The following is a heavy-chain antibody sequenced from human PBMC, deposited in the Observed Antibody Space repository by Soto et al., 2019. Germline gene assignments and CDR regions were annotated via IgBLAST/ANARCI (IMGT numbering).Heavy chain of an antibody. J-gene: IGHJ6*02. Sequence: PGGSLRLSCAASGFTFSSYGMHWVRQAPGKGLGWVAVISYDGSNKYYADSVKGRFTISRDNSKNTLYLQMNSLRAEDTAVYYCAKTRGYCSGGSCYRRVYYYYYYGMDVWGQGTTVTVSS. D-gene: IGHD2-15*01. CDR1: GFTFSSYG. V-gene: IGHV3-30*18. CDR2: ISYDGSNK. CDR3: AKTRGYCSGGSCYRRVYYYYYYGMDV.